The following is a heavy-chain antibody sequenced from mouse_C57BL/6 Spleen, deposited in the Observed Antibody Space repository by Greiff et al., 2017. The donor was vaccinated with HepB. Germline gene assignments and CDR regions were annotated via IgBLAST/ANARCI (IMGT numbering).Heavy chain of an antibody. V-gene: IGHV5-9-1*02. CDR2: ISSGGDYI. Sequence: EVQLQESGEGLVKPGGSLKLSCAASGFTFSSYAMSWVRQTPEKRLEWVAYISSGGDYIYYADTVKGRFTISRDNARNTLYLQMSSLESEDTAMYYCTRDPQLLRSRMDCWGQGTSVTVSS. J-gene: IGHJ4*01. CDR1: GFTFSSYA. D-gene: IGHD1-1*01. CDR3: TRDPQLLRSRMDC.